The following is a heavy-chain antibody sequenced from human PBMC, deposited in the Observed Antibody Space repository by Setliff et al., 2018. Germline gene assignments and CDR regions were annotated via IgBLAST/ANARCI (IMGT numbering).Heavy chain of an antibody. CDR1: GGFSTHA. D-gene: IGHD6-19*01. J-gene: IGHJ4*01. V-gene: IGHV1-69*05. Sequence: SVKVSCKASGGFSTHAISWVRQVPGQGLEWMGGIIPILGTTDYARNFQGRVTITTDESTSSAYLEMSNLRSEDTAVYYCASALIRRVAVAGKSQFDYWGQGTLVTVSS. CDR3: ASALIRRVAVAGKSQFDY. CDR2: IIPILGTT.